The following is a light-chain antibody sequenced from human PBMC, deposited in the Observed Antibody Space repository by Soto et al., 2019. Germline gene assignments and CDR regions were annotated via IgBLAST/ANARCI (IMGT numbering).Light chain of an antibody. CDR2: DVS. J-gene: IGLJ1*01. CDR3: TSYATGSAYV. Sequence: QSVLTHPPSVSGSPGQSVTISCTGTSSDVGGYNRVSWYQQPPGKAPKLLIYDVSNRPSGGSTRFSGSKSGNTASLTISGLQAEDEADYYCTSYATGSAYVFGPGTKVTVL. V-gene: IGLV2-18*02. CDR1: SSDVGGYNR.